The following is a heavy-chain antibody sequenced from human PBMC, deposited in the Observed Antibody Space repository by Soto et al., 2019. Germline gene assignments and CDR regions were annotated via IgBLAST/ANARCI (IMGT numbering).Heavy chain of an antibody. D-gene: IGHD5-12*01. CDR2: IYYSGYT. J-gene: IGHJ4*02. Sequence: PSETLSLTCSVTGDSITSGSYYWSWLRQHPGKGLEWIGYIYYSGYTYYNPSLNSRVTILVDRSMNQFSLRLTSVTAADTAVYYCARARCETSGPWEYYFDYWGKGTLVTVSS. CDR1: GDSITSGSYY. CDR3: ARARCETSGPWEYYFDY. V-gene: IGHV4-30-4*01.